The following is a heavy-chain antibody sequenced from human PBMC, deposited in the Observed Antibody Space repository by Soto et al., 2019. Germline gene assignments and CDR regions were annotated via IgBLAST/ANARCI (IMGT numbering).Heavy chain of an antibody. CDR1: GGSISSSSYY. CDR3: PRHVKPRAHGDADI. V-gene: IGHV4-39*01. J-gene: IGHJ3*02. CDR2: IYYSGST. D-gene: IGHD2-21*01. Sequence: QLQLQESGPGLVKPSETLSLTCTVSGGSISSSSYYWGWIRQPPGKGLEWIVSIYYSGSTYYDPTLKKRVTISADRSMKQLSLTQSSVIAAYRSEYYCPRHVKPRAHGDADIWGQGTMVTVSS.